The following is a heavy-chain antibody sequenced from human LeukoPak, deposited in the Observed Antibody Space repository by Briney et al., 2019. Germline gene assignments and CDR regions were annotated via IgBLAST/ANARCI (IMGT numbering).Heavy chain of an antibody. J-gene: IGHJ5*02. V-gene: IGHV1-69*01. CDR3: ARDPGGWFDP. D-gene: IGHD1-26*01. CDR2: IIPIFGTA. Sequence: VASVKVSCTASGGTFSSYAISWVRQAPGQGLEWMGGIIPIFGTANYAQKFQGRVTITADESTSTAYMELSSLRSEDTAVYYCARDPGGWFDPWGQGTLVTVSS. CDR1: GGTFSSYA.